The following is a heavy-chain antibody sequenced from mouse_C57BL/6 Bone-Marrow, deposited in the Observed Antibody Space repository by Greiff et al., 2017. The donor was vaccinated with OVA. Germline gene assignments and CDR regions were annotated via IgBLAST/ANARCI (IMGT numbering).Heavy chain of an antibody. CDR2: IRLKSDNYAT. Sequence: EVKLQESGGGLVQPGGSMKLSCVASGFTFSNYWMNWVRQSPEKGLEWVAQIRLKSDNYATHYAESVKGRFTISRDDSKSSVYLQMNNLRAEDTGIYYCTEYYYGSSYRDYAMDYWGQGTSVTVSS. J-gene: IGHJ4*01. CDR1: GFTFSNYW. CDR3: TEYYYGSSYRDYAMDY. V-gene: IGHV6-3*01. D-gene: IGHD1-1*01.